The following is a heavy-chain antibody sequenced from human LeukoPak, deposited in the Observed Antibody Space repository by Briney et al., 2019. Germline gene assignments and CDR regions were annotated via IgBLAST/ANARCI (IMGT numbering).Heavy chain of an antibody. Sequence: SETLSLTCAVSGYSISSGYYWGWIRQPPGKGLEWIGSIYHSGSTYYNPSLKSRVTISVDTSKNQFSLKLSSVTAADTAVYYCARGNTIFGVVIFPSGFDPWGEGTLVTVSS. V-gene: IGHV4-38-2*01. J-gene: IGHJ5*02. D-gene: IGHD3-3*01. CDR3: ARGNTIFGVVIFPSGFDP. CDR1: GYSISSGYY. CDR2: IYHSGST.